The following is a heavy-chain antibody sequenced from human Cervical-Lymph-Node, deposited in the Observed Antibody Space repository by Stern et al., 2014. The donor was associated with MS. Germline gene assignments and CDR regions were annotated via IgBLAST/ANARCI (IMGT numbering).Heavy chain of an antibody. CDR3: ARGLLGIENAFDI. D-gene: IGHD2-15*01. Sequence: VQLVQSGAEVKKPGASVKVSCKASGYTFTSYGISWVRQAPGQGLEWMGWISSYNGNTNDSQELQGRVTMTTDPSTSTAYMELRSLRSDDTAVYYCARGLLGIENAFDIWGQGTMVTVSS. CDR2: ISSYNGNT. J-gene: IGHJ3*02. CDR1: GYTFTSYG. V-gene: IGHV1-18*01.